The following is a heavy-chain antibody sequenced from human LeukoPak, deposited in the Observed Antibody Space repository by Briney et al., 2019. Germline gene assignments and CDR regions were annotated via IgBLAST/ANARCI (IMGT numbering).Heavy chain of an antibody. CDR3: ARDLEWELLAFDI. CDR1: GYSMKSGYY. J-gene: IGHJ3*02. V-gene: IGHV4-38-2*02. D-gene: IGHD1-26*01. Sequence: SETLSLTCTVSGYSMKSGYYWGWIRQPPGKGLEWIGSMYHSGSTYYNPSLKSRVTISVDTSKNQFSLKLSSVTAADTAVYYCARDLEWELLAFDIWGQGTMVTVSS. CDR2: MYHSGST.